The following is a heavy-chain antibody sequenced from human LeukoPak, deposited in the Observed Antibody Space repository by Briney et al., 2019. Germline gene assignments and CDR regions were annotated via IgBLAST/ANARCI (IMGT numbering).Heavy chain of an antibody. CDR2: IYYSGST. J-gene: IGHJ4*02. CDR3: ARHLAYSRLDY. CDR1: GGSISSSSYY. D-gene: IGHD5-18*01. Sequence: KPSETLSLTCTVSGGSISSSSYYWGWIRQPPGKGLEWIGSIYYSGSTYYNPSLKSRVTISVDTSKNQFSLKLSSVTAADTAVYYCARHLAYSRLDYWGQGMLVTVSS. V-gene: IGHV4-39*01.